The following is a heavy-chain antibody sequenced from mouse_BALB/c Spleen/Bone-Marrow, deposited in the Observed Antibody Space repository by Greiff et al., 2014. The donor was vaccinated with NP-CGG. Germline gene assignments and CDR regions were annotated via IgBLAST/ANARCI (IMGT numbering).Heavy chain of an antibody. CDR3: VRAYGSSYAMDY. J-gene: IGHJ4*01. Sequence: EVMLVESGGGLVKPGGSLKLSCAASGFTFSSYAMSWVRQSPEKRLEWVAEISSGGNYTYYPDTVTGRFTISRDNAKNILYLEMSSLGSDDTAMYYCVRAYGSSYAMDYWGQGTSVTVSS. CDR1: GFTFSSYA. V-gene: IGHV5-9-4*01. CDR2: ISSGGNYT. D-gene: IGHD1-1*01.